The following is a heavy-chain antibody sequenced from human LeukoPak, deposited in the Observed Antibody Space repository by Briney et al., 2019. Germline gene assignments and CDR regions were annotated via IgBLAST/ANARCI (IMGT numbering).Heavy chain of an antibody. CDR2: IYHSGST. D-gene: IGHD3-3*01. CDR3: AKALSYDFWSGRPFDY. CDR1: GYSISSGYY. J-gene: IGHJ4*02. Sequence: PSETLSLTCTVSGYSISSGYYWGWIRQPPGKGLGWIGSIYHSGSTYYNPSLKSRVTISVDTSKNQFSLKLSSVTAADTAVYYCAKALSYDFWSGRPFDYWGQGTLVTVSS. V-gene: IGHV4-38-2*02.